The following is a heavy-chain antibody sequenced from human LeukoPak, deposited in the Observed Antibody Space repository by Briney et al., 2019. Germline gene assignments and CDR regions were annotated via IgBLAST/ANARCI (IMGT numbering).Heavy chain of an antibody. CDR3: ARHGGGGESYPRVFDY. CDR2: IYYSGST. J-gene: IGHJ4*02. Sequence: SETLSLTCTVSDGSISPYYWSWIRQPPGKGLEWIGYIYYSGSTNYNPSLNSRVTISVDTSKNQFSLKLSSMTAADAAVYYCARHGGGGESYPRVFDYWGRGNLVTVSS. V-gene: IGHV4-59*08. D-gene: IGHD1-26*01. CDR1: DGSISPYY.